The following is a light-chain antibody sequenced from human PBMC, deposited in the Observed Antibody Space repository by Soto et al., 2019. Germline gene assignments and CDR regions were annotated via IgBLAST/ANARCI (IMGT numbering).Light chain of an antibody. V-gene: IGKV3-20*01. CDR2: DTS. Sequence: EIVLPQSPGTLSSSPGERTTLSCRASQSVSSRRLGWYQQKPGQPPRLLIYDTSGSVTDTPDRFSGSGSATDFTLTISSLEPEDFAAYYCQQYGSSPMTFGQGARLEIK. J-gene: IGKJ5*01. CDR1: QSVSSRR. CDR3: QQYGSSPMT.